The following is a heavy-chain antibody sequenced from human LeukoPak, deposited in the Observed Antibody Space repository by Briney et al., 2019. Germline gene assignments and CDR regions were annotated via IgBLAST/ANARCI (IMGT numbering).Heavy chain of an antibody. D-gene: IGHD6-13*01. CDR3: ARLSYSSSWYGWFDP. V-gene: IGHV5-51*01. J-gene: IGHJ5*02. Sequence: GESLKISCKGSGYSFTSYWIGWVRQMPGKGLEWMGIIYPGDSDTRYSPSSQGQVTISADKSISTAYLQWSSLKASDTAMYYCARLSYSSSWYGWFDPWGQGTLVTVSS. CDR2: IYPGDSDT. CDR1: GYSFTSYW.